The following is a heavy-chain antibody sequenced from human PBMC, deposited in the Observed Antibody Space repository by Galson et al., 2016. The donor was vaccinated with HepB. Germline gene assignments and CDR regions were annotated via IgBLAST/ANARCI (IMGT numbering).Heavy chain of an antibody. CDR2: ISWNSDSI. V-gene: IGHV3-9*01. J-gene: IGHJ4*02. D-gene: IGHD2-2*01. Sequence: SLRLSCAASGFIFGHYAMHWVRQAPGKGLEWVSGISWNSDSIGYADSVKGRFTISRDNAKNSLYLQMNSLRAEDTASYYCAKSDCSSTSCFPDYWGQGTLVTVSS. CDR1: GFIFGHYA. CDR3: AKSDCSSTSCFPDY.